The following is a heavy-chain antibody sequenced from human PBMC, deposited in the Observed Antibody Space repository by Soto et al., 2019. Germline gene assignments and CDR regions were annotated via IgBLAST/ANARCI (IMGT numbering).Heavy chain of an antibody. D-gene: IGHD2-15*01. J-gene: IGHJ4*02. V-gene: IGHV3-30*18. Sequence: QVQLVESGGGVVQPGRSLRLSCAASGFTFSSYGMHWVRQAPGKGLEWVAVISYDGSNKYYADSVKGRFTISRDKSKNTLYREMNSLRAEDTAVYYCAKDRRKVVVAAPFDYWGQGTLVTVSS. CDR1: GFTFSSYG. CDR3: AKDRRKVVVAAPFDY. CDR2: ISYDGSNK.